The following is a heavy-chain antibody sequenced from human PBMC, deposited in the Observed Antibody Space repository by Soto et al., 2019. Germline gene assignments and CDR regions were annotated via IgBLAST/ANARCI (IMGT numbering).Heavy chain of an antibody. D-gene: IGHD3-3*01. J-gene: IGHJ4*02. V-gene: IGHV3-23*01. Sequence: EVQLLESGGGLVQPGGSLRLSCTASGFTFSSYAMSWVRQAPGKGLEWVSAISGSGVSKYYADSVKGRFTISRDNSQNTLYLQMNSLRAEDTAVYYCAKDQSTDFWSGDQLAHPADYWGQGTLVTVSS. CDR2: ISGSGVSK. CDR1: GFTFSSYA. CDR3: AKDQSTDFWSGDQLAHPADY.